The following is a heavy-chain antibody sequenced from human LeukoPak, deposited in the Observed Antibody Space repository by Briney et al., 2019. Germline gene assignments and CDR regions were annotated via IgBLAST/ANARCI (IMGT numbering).Heavy chain of an antibody. D-gene: IGHD3-22*01. CDR2: ISYDGSNK. Sequence: TGGSLRLSCAASGFTFSSYGMHWVRQAPGKGLEWVAVISYDGSNKYYADSVKGRFTISRDNSKNTLYLQVNSLRAEDTAVYYCAKAYYYDSGRMGLDYWGQGTLVTVSS. J-gene: IGHJ4*02. CDR3: AKAYYYDSGRMGLDY. CDR1: GFTFSSYG. V-gene: IGHV3-30*18.